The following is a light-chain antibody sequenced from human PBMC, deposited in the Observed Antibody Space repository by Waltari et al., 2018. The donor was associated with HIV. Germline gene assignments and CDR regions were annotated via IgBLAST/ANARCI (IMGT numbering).Light chain of an antibody. CDR3: SLYTSSRIWV. Sequence: QSALTQPPSVSGSPGQSVTISCTGTSSDVGSYDRVSWYQQSPGTAPKLMISEVNNRPSGVPGRFSGSKSGNTASLTISGLQAEDEGDYYCSLYTSSRIWVFGGGTKLTVL. J-gene: IGLJ3*02. V-gene: IGLV2-18*01. CDR1: SSDVGSYDR. CDR2: EVN.